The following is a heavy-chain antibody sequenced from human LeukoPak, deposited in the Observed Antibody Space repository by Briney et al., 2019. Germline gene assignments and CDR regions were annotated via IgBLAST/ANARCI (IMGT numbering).Heavy chain of an antibody. J-gene: IGHJ4*02. D-gene: IGHD3-22*01. V-gene: IGHV3-30-3*01. CDR2: ISYDGSNK. Sequence: GGSLRLSCAASGFTFSNYTMHWVRQAPGKGLEWVAVISYDGSNKYYADSVKGRFTISRDNSKNTLYLEMNSLRAEDMAVYYCARDFDYDSSGAFDYWGQGTLVTVSS. CDR3: ARDFDYDSSGAFDY. CDR1: GFTFSNYT.